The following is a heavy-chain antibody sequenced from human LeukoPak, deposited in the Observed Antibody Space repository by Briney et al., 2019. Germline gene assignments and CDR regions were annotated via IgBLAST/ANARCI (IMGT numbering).Heavy chain of an antibody. D-gene: IGHD3-3*01. CDR2: LYLHEGK. J-gene: IGHJ5*02. CDR3: AHRSRASPTIFGVVCWFDP. CDR1: GFSLRTGGGG. V-gene: IGHV2-5*01. Sequence: SGPTLMQPSRTLTLPYTFSGFSLRTGGGGVGWIRHPPGKALEWLSLLYLHEGKRYHPPLKSRLTITKDTSKNQVVLTMTHMDSVDTATYYCAHRSRASPTIFGVVCWFDPGGQGTLVTVSS.